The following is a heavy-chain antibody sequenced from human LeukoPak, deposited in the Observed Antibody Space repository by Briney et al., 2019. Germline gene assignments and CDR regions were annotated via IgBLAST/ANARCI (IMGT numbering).Heavy chain of an antibody. V-gene: IGHV3-43*02. D-gene: IGHD2-2*01. Sequence: PGGSLRLSCAASGFTFDDYAMHWVRQAPGKGLEWVSLITGNSGSTYYADSVKGRFTISRDNNKNSLYLQINSLRTDDTALYYCAKDIFRGRGCTSTSCYARAFDDWGQGTMVTVSS. CDR3: AKDIFRGRGCTSTSCYARAFDD. CDR2: ITGNSGST. CDR1: GFTFDDYA. J-gene: IGHJ3*01.